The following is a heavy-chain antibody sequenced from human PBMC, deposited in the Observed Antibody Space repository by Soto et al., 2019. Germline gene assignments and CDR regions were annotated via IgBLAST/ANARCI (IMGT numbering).Heavy chain of an antibody. V-gene: IGHV1-46*03. J-gene: IGHJ6*03. CDR1: GYTFTSYY. D-gene: IGHD3-10*01. Sequence: ASVKVSCKASGYTFTSYYMHWVRQAPGQGFEWMGIINPSGGSTSYAQKFQGRVTMTRDTSTSTVYMELSSLRSEDTAVYYCARDGNGSGSYYLRPNYYYKDVWGKGTTVTVSS. CDR2: INPSGGST. CDR3: ARDGNGSGSYYLRPNYYYKDV.